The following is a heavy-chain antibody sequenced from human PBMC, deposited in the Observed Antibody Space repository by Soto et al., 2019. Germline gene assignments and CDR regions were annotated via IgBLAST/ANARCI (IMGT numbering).Heavy chain of an antibody. D-gene: IGHD4-17*01. J-gene: IGHJ4*02. CDR2: ISSDESSI. V-gene: IGHV3-74*01. Sequence: GGSLRLSCAASGFTFSNYWMHWVRQAPGKGLVWVSRISSDESSISYVDSVKGRFTISRDNARNTLYLQMNSLRAEDTAVYYCARDRFGDIDYWGQGTLVTVS. CDR3: ARDRFGDIDY. CDR1: GFTFSNYW.